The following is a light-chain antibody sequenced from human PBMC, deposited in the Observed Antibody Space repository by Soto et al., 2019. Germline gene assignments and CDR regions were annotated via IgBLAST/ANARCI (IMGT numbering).Light chain of an antibody. J-gene: IGLJ3*02. CDR2: DVS. CDR1: SSDVGAYNY. Sequence: QSALTQPASVSGSPGQSITISCTGTSSDVGAYNYVSWYQQHPGKAPKLMIFDVSNRPAGVSNRFSGSKSGNTASLPISGLQGEDEAYYYSSLYATATPRVLGGGTKLTVL. V-gene: IGLV2-14*01. CDR3: SLYATATPRV.